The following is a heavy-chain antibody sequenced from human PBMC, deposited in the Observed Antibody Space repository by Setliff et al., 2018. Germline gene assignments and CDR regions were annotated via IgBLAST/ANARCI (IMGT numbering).Heavy chain of an antibody. V-gene: IGHV4-61*09. CDR1: GDSISSRRSY. J-gene: IGHJ6*03. Sequence: TLSLTCTVSGDSISSRRSYWGWFRQPAGEGLEWIGQIYTSWSTNYNPSLKSRVTISLDTSKNQFSLNLTSVTAADTAVYYCARATSGWYSAYYYYMDVWGKGTTVTVSS. D-gene: IGHD6-19*01. CDR2: IYTSWST. CDR3: ARATSGWYSAYYYYMDV.